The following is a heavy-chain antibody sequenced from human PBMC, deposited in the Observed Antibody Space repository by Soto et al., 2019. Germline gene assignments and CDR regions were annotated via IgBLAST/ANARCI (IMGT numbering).Heavy chain of an antibody. J-gene: IGHJ6*02. CDR3: TTGSGEGF. CDR1: GFSVSKAW. CDR2: IKTRDEGETT. V-gene: IGHV3-15*07. Sequence: EVQLVDSGGGLVKPGGSLRLSCAASGFSVSKAWMNWVRQAPGKGLEWVGRIKTRDEGETTNYAAPVKGRFTISRDDSKNTLYLQMNSLKTEDTAVYYCTTGSGEGFWGQGTRVTVSS. D-gene: IGHD3-16*01.